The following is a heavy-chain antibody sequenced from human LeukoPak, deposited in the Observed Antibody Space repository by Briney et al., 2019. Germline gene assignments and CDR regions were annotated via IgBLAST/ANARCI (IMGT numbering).Heavy chain of an antibody. Sequence: ASVKVSCKASGYIFTGYYIHWVRQAPGQGLEWMGWINPNSGGTNYAQKFQGRVTMTRDASISTAYMELSGLRSGDTAVCYCARANYFDSSGYLTADAFDIWGQGTMVTVSS. D-gene: IGHD3-22*01. CDR1: GYIFTGYY. J-gene: IGHJ3*02. CDR2: INPNSGGT. CDR3: ARANYFDSSGYLTADAFDI. V-gene: IGHV1-2*02.